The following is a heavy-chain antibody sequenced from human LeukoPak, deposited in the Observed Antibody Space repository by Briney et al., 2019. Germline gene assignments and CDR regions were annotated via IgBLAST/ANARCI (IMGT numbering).Heavy chain of an antibody. CDR1: GGTFSSYA. V-gene: IGHV1-69*05. CDR3: ATFAVAELGRSDY. J-gene: IGHJ4*02. CDR2: NIPIFGTA. D-gene: IGHD6-13*01. Sequence: SVKVSCKASGGTFSSYAISWVRQAPGQGLEWMGGNIPIFGTANYAQKFQGRVTITTDESTSTAYMELSSLRSEDTAVYYCATFAVAELGRSDYWGQGTLVTVSS.